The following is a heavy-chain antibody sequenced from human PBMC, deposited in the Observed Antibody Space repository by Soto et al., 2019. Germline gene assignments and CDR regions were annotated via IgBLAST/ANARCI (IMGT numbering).Heavy chain of an antibody. V-gene: IGHV3-30*18. D-gene: IGHD4-17*01. CDR2: ISYDGSNK. J-gene: IGHJ3*02. CDR3: AKATVGAFDI. CDR1: GFTFSSYG. Sequence: GGSLRLSCAASGFTFSSYGMHWVRQAPGKGLEWVAVISYDGSNKYYADSVKGRFTISRDNSKNTLYLQMNSLRAEGTAVYYCAKATVGAFDIWGQGTMVTVSS.